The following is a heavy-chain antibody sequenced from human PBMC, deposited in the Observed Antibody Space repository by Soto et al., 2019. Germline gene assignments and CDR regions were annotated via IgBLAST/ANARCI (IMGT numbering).Heavy chain of an antibody. V-gene: IGHV5-51*01. Sequence: PVESLKISCQGYGYTFTTYWVGWVRQRPGKGLDWMGNIYPGDSDVKYSPSFQGQVTISVDKSISTAYLQWNSLKASDTAVYYCARQNYAGYGGYDSAFDTWGQGTLVTVSS. CDR2: IYPGDSDV. J-gene: IGHJ4*02. D-gene: IGHD5-12*01. CDR1: GYTFTTYW. CDR3: ARQNYAGYGGYDSAFDT.